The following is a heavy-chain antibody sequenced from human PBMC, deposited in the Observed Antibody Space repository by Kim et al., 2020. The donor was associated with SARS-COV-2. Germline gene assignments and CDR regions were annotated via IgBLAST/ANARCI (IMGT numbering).Heavy chain of an antibody. CDR3: ARLFRPSPYGFFDY. Sequence: LSLTCDVSGGSISSDYWGWIRKPPGKGLEWITYMSVSASTQYNPSLRSRVTISVDTSRRQFSLKLTSVSAADTAVYYCARLFRPSPYGFFDYWGQGILVTVSP. V-gene: IGHV4-59*08. CDR2: MSVSAST. CDR1: GGSISSDY. J-gene: IGHJ4*02. D-gene: IGHD3-10*01.